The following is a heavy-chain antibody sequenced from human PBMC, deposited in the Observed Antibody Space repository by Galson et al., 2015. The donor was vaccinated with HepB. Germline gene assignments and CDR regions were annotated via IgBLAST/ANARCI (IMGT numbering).Heavy chain of an antibody. J-gene: IGHJ5*01. D-gene: IGHD3-16*01. CDR3: AKGYGLFDS. CDR2: FSGNGDST. CDR1: GFAFHSHA. V-gene: IGHV3-23*01. Sequence: SLRLSCAASGFAFHSHAMSWVRQAPGKGLEGISGFSGNGDSTFYAVSVKGRFTVSRDNSKNMLYLQMDSLTAEDTGLYFCAKGYGLFDSWAQGILVTVSS.